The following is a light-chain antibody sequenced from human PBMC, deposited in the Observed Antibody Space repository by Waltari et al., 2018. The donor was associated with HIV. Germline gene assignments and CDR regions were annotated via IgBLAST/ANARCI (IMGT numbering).Light chain of an antibody. CDR1: RYISSY. CDR3: QQSYTSPR. V-gene: IGKV1-39*01. CDR2: GGS. Sequence: DIQMTQSPSSLSAAVGDRVTITCRASRYISSYLNWYQHKPGKAPKLLIYGGSTLHSGVPSRFSGSGSATEFTLTISSLQPEDFATYDCQQSYTSPRFGQGTKVEI. J-gene: IGKJ1*01.